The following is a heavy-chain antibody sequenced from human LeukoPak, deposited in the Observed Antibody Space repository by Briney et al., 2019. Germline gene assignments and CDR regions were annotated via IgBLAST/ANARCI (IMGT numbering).Heavy chain of an antibody. V-gene: IGHV4-30-2*01. CDR3: ARAIDRNYPRFDY. Sequence: KPSETLSLTCAVSGGSISSGGYSWSWIRQPPGKGLEWIGYIYHSGSTYYNPSLKSRVTISVDRSKNQFSLKLSSVTAADTAVYYCARAIDRNYPRFDYWGQGTLVTVSS. CDR2: IYHSGST. J-gene: IGHJ4*02. CDR1: GGSISSGGYS. D-gene: IGHD5-24*01.